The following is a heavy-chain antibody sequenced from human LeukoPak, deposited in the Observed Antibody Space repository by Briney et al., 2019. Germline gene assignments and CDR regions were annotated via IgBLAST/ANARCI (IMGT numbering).Heavy chain of an antibody. J-gene: IGHJ4*02. D-gene: IGHD3-10*01. CDR3: ARDRVVRGVFVY. Sequence: GGSLRLSCAASGFTVSSNYMSWVRQAPGKGLEWVSVIYSGGSTYYADSVKGRFTISGDNSKNTLYLQMNSLRAEDTAVYYCARDRVVRGVFVYWGQGTLVTVSS. CDR2: IYSGGST. V-gene: IGHV3-66*01. CDR1: GFTVSSNY.